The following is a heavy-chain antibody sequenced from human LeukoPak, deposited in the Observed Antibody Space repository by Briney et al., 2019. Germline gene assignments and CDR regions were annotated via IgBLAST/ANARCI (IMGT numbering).Heavy chain of an antibody. V-gene: IGHV3-33*01. D-gene: IGHD3-16*01. J-gene: IGHJ4*02. CDR2: IWCDGSNK. Sequence: PGSSLRLSCAVSGLSFRSYGMHWVRQAPGKGLEWVAVIWCDGSNKYYVDSVKGRFTISRDNSKKTLYLQMSDLRVEDTAVYYCASDLGTRYFDYWGQGVLVTVSS. CDR3: ASDLGTRYFDY. CDR1: GLSFRSYG.